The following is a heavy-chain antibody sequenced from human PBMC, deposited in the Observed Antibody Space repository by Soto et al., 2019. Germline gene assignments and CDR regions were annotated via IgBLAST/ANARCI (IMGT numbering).Heavy chain of an antibody. CDR1: GFTFSNAW. D-gene: IGHD3-10*01. V-gene: IGHV3-15*01. J-gene: IGHJ4*02. CDR2: IKSKNDGGKT. Sequence: GGSLRLSCAASGFTFSNAWMSWVRQAPGKGLEWVGRIKSKNDGGKTDYAAPVKGRFTISRDDSKNTLYLQMKSLKTEDTAVYYCTRTGMAEVGTGFGGQGTLVTVSS. CDR3: TRTGMAEVGTGF.